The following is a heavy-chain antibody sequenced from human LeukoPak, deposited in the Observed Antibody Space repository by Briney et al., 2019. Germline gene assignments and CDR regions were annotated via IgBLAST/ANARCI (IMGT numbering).Heavy chain of an antibody. D-gene: IGHD1-1*01. CDR1: GGSISSYY. Sequence: SETLSLTCAVSGGSISSYYWSWIRQPPGKGLEWIGYIYYSGNTNYNPSLKSRVTISVDTSKNQFSLKLSSVTAADTAVYYCARAGVPGLFDYWGQGTLVTVSS. CDR2: IYYSGNT. V-gene: IGHV4-59*01. J-gene: IGHJ4*02. CDR3: ARAGVPGLFDY.